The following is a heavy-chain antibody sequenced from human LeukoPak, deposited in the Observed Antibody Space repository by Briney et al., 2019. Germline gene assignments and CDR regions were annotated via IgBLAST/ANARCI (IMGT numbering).Heavy chain of an antibody. CDR2: ISYDGSNK. V-gene: IGHV3-30*18. J-gene: IGHJ4*02. CDR1: GFTFSSYG. D-gene: IGHD5-24*01. CDR3: AKVDPDGYNFLDY. Sequence: PGGSLRLSCAASGFTFSSYGMHWVRQAPGKGLEWVAVISYDGSNKYYADSVKGRFTISRDNSKNTLYLQMNSLRAEDTAVYYCAKVDPDGYNFLDYWGQGTLVTVSS.